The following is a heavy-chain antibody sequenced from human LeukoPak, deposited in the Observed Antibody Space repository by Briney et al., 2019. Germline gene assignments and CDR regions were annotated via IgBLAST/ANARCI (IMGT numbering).Heavy chain of an antibody. CDR3: ARDSLAGHFDY. V-gene: IGHV1-18*01. CDR1: GGTFSSYG. J-gene: IGHJ4*02. CDR2: ISAYNGNT. D-gene: IGHD6-19*01. Sequence: ASVKVSCKASGGTFSSYGISWVRQAPGQGLEWMGWISAYNGNTNYAQKLQGRVTMTTDTSTSTAYMELRSLRSDDTAVYYCARDSLAGHFDYWGQGTLVTVSS.